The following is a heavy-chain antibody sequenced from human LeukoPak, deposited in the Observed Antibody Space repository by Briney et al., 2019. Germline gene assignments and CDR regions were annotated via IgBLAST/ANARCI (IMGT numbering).Heavy chain of an antibody. J-gene: IGHJ4*02. D-gene: IGHD2-2*01. V-gene: IGHV3-23*01. CDR2: ISGSGGST. CDR1: GFTFSSYA. CDR3: AKCIVVVPAAEYHY. Sequence: GGSLRLSCAASGFTFSSYAMSWVRQAPGKGLEWVSAISGSGGSTYYADSVKGRFTISRDNSKNTLYLQMNSLRAEDTAVYYCAKCIVVVPAAEYHYWGQGTMVTVSS.